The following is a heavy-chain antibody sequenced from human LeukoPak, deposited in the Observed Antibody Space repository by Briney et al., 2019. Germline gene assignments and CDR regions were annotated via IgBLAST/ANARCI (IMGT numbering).Heavy chain of an antibody. D-gene: IGHD1-26*01. CDR2: IKQDGSEK. J-gene: IGHJ4*02. V-gene: IGHV3-7*01. CDR1: GFTFSTYW. Sequence: GGSLRLSGAASGFTFSTYWMSWVRQAQGKGLEWVAKIKQDGSEKNYVDSVKGRFTISRDNAKNSLYLQMNSLRAEDTAVYYCATTSGPGSTFDYWGQGTLVTVSS. CDR3: ATTSGPGSTFDY.